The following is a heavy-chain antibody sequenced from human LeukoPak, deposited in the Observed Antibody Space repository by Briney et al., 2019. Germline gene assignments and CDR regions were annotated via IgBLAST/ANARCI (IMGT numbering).Heavy chain of an antibody. D-gene: IGHD2-15*01. Sequence: ASVTLSCTASGYTFTTYGITWLRQSTGQGLGWMGWISGYNGKTKYDPKLQDRVTMTTDTSTTTAYLELRSLTADDTAVYYCARAGAVVDNWFDPWGQGTLVTVSS. CDR2: ISGYNGKT. CDR1: GYTFTTYG. J-gene: IGHJ5*02. CDR3: ARAGAVVDNWFDP. V-gene: IGHV1-18*01.